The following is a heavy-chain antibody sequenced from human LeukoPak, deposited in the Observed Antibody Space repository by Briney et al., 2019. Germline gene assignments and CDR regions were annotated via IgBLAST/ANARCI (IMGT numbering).Heavy chain of an antibody. D-gene: IGHD3-10*01. CDR1: GGSISSSSYY. Sequence: SETLSLTCTVSGGSISSSSYYCGWIRQPPWKGRELIGSIYYSGSTYYNPSLKSRVTISVDTSKNQFSLELSSVTAADTAVYYCARGIRWFGEPYFDYWGQGTLVTVSS. CDR2: IYYSGST. CDR3: ARGIRWFGEPYFDY. J-gene: IGHJ4*02. V-gene: IGHV4-39*01.